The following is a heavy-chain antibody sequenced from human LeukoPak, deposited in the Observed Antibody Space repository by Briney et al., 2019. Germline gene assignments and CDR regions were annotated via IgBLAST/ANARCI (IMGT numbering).Heavy chain of an antibody. Sequence: GGSLRLSCAASGFTFSSYSMYWVRQAPGKGLEWISYISSSITTIYYADSVKGRFTVSRDNAKNSLYLQMNSLSAEDTAVYYCARDWGQQLAPWYFDYWGQGTLVTVSS. CDR3: ARDWGQQLAPWYFDY. V-gene: IGHV3-48*01. D-gene: IGHD6-13*01. CDR1: GFTFSSYS. J-gene: IGHJ4*02. CDR2: ISSSITTI.